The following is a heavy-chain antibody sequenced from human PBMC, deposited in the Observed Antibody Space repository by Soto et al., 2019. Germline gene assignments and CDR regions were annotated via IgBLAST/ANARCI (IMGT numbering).Heavy chain of an antibody. CDR1: GYTFTSYG. J-gene: IGHJ4*02. V-gene: IGHV1-18*01. CDR2: ISAYNGNT. CDR3: ARDQSSLKNDILTGYPFDY. Sequence: ASVKVSCKASGYTFTSYGISWVRQAPGQGLEWMGWISAYNGNTNYAQKLQGRVTMTTDTSTSTAYMELRSLRSGDTAVYYCARDQSSLKNDILTGYPFDYWGQGTLVPVSS. D-gene: IGHD3-9*01.